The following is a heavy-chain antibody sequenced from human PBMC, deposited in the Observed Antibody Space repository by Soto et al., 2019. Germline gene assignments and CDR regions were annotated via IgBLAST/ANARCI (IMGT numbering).Heavy chain of an antibody. J-gene: IGHJ6*02. CDR1: GGTFSSYA. CDR3: ARDVNGTYYDFWSGYLGSYGMDV. D-gene: IGHD3-3*01. V-gene: IGHV1-69*13. CDR2: IIPIFGTA. Sequence: SVKVSCKASGGTFSSYATSWVRQAPGQGLEWMGGIIPIFGTANYAQKFQGRVTITADESTSTAYMELSSLRSEDTAVYYCARDVNGTYYDFWSGYLGSYGMDVWGQGTTVTVSS.